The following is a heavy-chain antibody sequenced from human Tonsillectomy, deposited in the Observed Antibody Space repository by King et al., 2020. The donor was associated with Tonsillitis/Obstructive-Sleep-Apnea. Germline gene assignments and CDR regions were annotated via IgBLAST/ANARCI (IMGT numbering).Heavy chain of an antibody. V-gene: IGHV3-66*01. CDR1: GFTVSNNY. Sequence: GKLVQSGGGLVQPGGSLRLSCAASGFTVSNNYMNWVRQAPGKGLEWVSVIYSGGSTYYTDSVKDRFTISRDNSKNTLYLQMNTLRAEDTALYYCARGYRYSTGWYNFDYWGQGTLVTVSS. J-gene: IGHJ4*02. CDR2: IYSGGST. D-gene: IGHD6-19*01. CDR3: ARGYRYSTGWYNFDY.